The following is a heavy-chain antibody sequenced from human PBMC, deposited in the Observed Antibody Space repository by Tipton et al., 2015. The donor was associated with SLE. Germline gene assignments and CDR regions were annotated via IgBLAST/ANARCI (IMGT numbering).Heavy chain of an antibody. D-gene: IGHD3-3*01. CDR3: AQDGFYFDY. CDR1: GFTFSSYD. J-gene: IGHJ4*02. CDR2: ISSSSSYI. V-gene: IGHV3-21*04. Sequence: GSLRLSCTASGFTFSSYDMNWVRQAPGKGLEWVSSISSSSSYIYYADSLKGRFTISRDNTKNSLYLQMNSLRAEDTAVYYCAQDGFYFDYWGQGTLVTVSS.